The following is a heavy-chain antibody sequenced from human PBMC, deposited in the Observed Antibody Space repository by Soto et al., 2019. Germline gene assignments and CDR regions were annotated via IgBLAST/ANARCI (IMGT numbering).Heavy chain of an antibody. D-gene: IGHD6-13*01. CDR2: ISYDGRNE. J-gene: IGHJ4*02. V-gene: IGHV3-30*04. CDR3: AKDQAGSSSQTYFFDY. Sequence: PGGSLGLSCAASGFTFRSYAMHWVRQSPGKGLEWVAFISYDGRNEFYADSVKGRFTISRDNSKNTLYLQMNSLRTEDTAVYHCAKDQAGSSSQTYFFDYWGQGSLVTVSS. CDR1: GFTFRSYA.